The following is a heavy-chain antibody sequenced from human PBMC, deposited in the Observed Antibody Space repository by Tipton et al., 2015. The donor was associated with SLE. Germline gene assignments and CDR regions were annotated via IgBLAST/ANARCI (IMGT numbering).Heavy chain of an antibody. V-gene: IGHV5-10-1*04. Sequence: QLAQSGAEVKKPGESLKISCKGSGYSFTSYWISWVRQMPGKGLEWMGRIDPSDSYTNYGPSFQGQVTISADKSISTAYLQWSSLKASDTAMYYCARTAAAAIITTQSDYWGQGTLVTVSS. CDR3: ARTAAAAIITTQSDY. D-gene: IGHD6-13*01. CDR2: IDPSDSYT. J-gene: IGHJ4*02. CDR1: GYSFTSYW.